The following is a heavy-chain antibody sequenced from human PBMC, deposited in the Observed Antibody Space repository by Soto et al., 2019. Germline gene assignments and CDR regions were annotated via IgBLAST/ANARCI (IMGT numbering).Heavy chain of an antibody. D-gene: IGHD2-21*02. J-gene: IGHJ4*02. Sequence: ASVKVSCKASGYTFTTYAMHWVRQAPGQRLEWMGWINAGNGNTKYSQKFQGRVTISRDTSASTAYMELSSLRSEDTAVYYCARSIVVVTAADYWGQGTLVTVSS. CDR1: GYTFTTYA. V-gene: IGHV1-3*01. CDR3: ARSIVVVTAADY. CDR2: INAGNGNT.